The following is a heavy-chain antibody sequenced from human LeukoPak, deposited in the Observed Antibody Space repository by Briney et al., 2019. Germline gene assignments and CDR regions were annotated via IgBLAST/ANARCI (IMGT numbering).Heavy chain of an antibody. CDR1: GFTFRNYG. D-gene: IGHD2-2*01. CDR3: GRGACTSTSCYAVDY. CDR2: TWSDGSNT. J-gene: IGHJ4*02. Sequence: PGRSLRLSCAASGFTFRNYGMHWVRQAPGKGLEWVAITWSDGSNTYYADSVKGRFTISRDNSKNTLSLQMNSLNTEDTALYYCGRGACTSTSCYAVDYWGLGTLVTVST. V-gene: IGHV3-33*01.